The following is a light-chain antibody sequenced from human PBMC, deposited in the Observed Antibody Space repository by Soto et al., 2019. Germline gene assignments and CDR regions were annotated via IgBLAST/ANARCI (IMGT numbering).Light chain of an antibody. CDR2: KAS. Sequence: DAVLTQSPLSLPVTLGQPASISCRSSQSLVNSAENTFLNWFQQRPGQSPRRLIYKASNRDSGVPDRFSGSGSGTDFTLKISRVEAEDVGVYYCMQGSHWPFTFGQGTNLEIK. V-gene: IGKV2-30*01. J-gene: IGKJ2*01. CDR3: MQGSHWPFT. CDR1: QSLVNSAENTF.